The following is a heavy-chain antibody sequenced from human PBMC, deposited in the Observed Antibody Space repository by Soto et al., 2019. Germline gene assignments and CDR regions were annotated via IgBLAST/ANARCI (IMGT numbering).Heavy chain of an antibody. CDR3: ARDWRGSGWAVDY. CDR2: ISSSSSYI. Sequence: EVQLVESGGGLVKPGGSLRLTCAASGFTFSTYSMNWVRQAPGKGLEWVSSISSSSSYIHYGDSVKGRFTISRDKAKNSLYLQMNSLRAEDTAVYYCARDWRGSGWAVDYWCHGTLVTVSS. J-gene: IGHJ4*01. D-gene: IGHD6-19*01. CDR1: GFTFSTYS. V-gene: IGHV3-21*01.